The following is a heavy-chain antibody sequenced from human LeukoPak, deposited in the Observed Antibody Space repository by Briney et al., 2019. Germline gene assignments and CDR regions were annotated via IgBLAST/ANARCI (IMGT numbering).Heavy chain of an antibody. Sequence: GGSLRLSCATSGFTFGSYEMNWVRQAPGKGLEWVSYISSSGSTIYYADSVKGRFTISRDNAKNSLYLQMNSLRAEDTAVYYCARGLCSGGSCYSAFYYYGMDVWGKGTTVTVSS. CDR3: ARGLCSGGSCYSAFYYYGMDV. V-gene: IGHV3-48*03. CDR1: GFTFGSYE. J-gene: IGHJ6*04. D-gene: IGHD2-15*01. CDR2: ISSSGSTI.